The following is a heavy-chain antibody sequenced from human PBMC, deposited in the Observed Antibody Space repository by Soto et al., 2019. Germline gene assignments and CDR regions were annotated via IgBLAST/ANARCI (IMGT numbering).Heavy chain of an antibody. Sequence: EVQLLESGGGLVQPGGSLRLSCAASGFTFSNYAMSWVRQAPGKGLEWVSSISGSSGSTYYADSVKGRFTISRDNSKNTLYLQMNSLRAEDTAVYYCAKDIVVVPAAGDCFDPWGQGTLVTVSS. J-gene: IGHJ5*02. V-gene: IGHV3-23*01. CDR3: AKDIVVVPAAGDCFDP. CDR2: ISGSSGST. CDR1: GFTFSNYA. D-gene: IGHD2-2*01.